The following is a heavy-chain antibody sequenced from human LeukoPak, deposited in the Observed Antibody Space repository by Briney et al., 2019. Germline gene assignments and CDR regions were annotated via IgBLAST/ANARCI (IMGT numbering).Heavy chain of an antibody. CDR1: GFTFDDYA. D-gene: IGHD2-21*02. Sequence: PGRSLRLSCAASGFTFDDYAMHWVRQAPGKGLEWVSGISWNSGSMDYADSVKGRFTISRDNSKNTLYLQMNSLRAEDTAVYYCATGGDHPYWGPGTLVTVSS. CDR3: ATGGDHPY. V-gene: IGHV3-9*01. J-gene: IGHJ1*01. CDR2: ISWNSGSM.